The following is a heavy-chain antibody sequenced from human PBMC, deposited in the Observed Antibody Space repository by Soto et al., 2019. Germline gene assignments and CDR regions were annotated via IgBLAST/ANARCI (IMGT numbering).Heavy chain of an antibody. J-gene: IGHJ4*02. CDR1: GFSFNNYA. D-gene: IGHD3-16*01. V-gene: IGHV3-23*01. Sequence: EVQLRQSGGGVVQPGGSLRLSCVASGFSFNNYAMTWVRQAPGKGLEWVSGISGSGDGTYYADSVKERFSVSRDKSTSTVHLQMSSQRVEDTAVYYCAKDKGLRGSSYFGDWGQGALVIVPS. CDR3: AKDKGLRGSSYFGD. CDR2: ISGSGDGT.